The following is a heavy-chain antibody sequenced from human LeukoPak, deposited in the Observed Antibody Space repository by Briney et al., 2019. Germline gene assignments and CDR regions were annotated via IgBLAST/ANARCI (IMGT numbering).Heavy chain of an antibody. CDR1: GYAFTRHY. J-gene: IGHJ4*02. V-gene: IGHV1-2*02. CDR2: INPNSGGT. Sequence: GASVKVSCKASGYAFTRHYMHWVRQAPGQGLEWMGWINPNSGGTNYAQKFQGRVTMTRDTSISTAYMELSRLRSDDTAVYYCARDSLTMVRGPIGPLGYWGQGTLVTVSS. CDR3: ARDSLTMVRGPIGPLGY. D-gene: IGHD3-10*01.